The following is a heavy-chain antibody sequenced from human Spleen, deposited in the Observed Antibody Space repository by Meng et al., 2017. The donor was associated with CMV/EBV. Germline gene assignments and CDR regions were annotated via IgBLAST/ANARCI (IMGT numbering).Heavy chain of an antibody. D-gene: IGHD6-19*01. CDR1: GYTFTSYG. Sequence: ASVKVSCKASGYTFTSYGITWVRQAPGQGLEWVAWINPYNGNTKYAQNLQGRVTTTTDTSTSTASMELRSLRSDDTAVYYCARRGYSTDWYPFDFWGQGTLVTVSS. CDR2: INPYNGNT. CDR3: ARRGYSTDWYPFDF. J-gene: IGHJ4*02. V-gene: IGHV1-18*01.